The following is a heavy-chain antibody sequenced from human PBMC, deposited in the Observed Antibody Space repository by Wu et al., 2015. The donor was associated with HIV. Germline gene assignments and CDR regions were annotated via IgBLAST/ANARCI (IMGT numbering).Heavy chain of an antibody. CDR2: INPNSGGT. CDR3: ASGIQAGGANY. V-gene: IGHV1-2*02. D-gene: IGHD5-18*01. Sequence: QVQLVQSGAEVKKPGASVKVSCKASGYTFTGYYMHWVRQAPGQGLEWMGWINPNSGGTNYAQKFQGRITLTRDTSINTAYMELRSLRLEDMAIYYCASGIQAGGANYWGQGTLVTVSS. CDR1: GYTFTGYY. J-gene: IGHJ4*02.